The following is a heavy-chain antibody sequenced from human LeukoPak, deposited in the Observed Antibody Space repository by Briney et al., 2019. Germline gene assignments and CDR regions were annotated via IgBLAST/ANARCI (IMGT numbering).Heavy chain of an antibody. CDR3: ASYSGSYYGRFDP. CDR2: IYTGGYT. D-gene: IGHD1-26*01. CDR1: GGSISTYY. V-gene: IGHV4-4*07. Sequence: SETLSLTCTVSGGSISTYYWNWIRQPAGKGLEWIGRIYTGGYTNYNPSVKSRVTMSVDTSKNQFSLKLSSVTAADTAVYYCASYSGSYYGRFDPWGQGTLVTVSS. J-gene: IGHJ5*02.